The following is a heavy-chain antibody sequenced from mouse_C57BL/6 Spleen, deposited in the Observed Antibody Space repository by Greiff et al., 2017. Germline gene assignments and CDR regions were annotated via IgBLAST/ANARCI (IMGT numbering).Heavy chain of an antibody. CDR2: IYPGNSDT. V-gene: IGHV1-5*01. CDR3: TRGGEYDYAGPHWYFEV. CDR1: GYTFTSYW. J-gene: IGHJ1*03. Sequence: EVKLMESGTVLARPGASVKMSCKTSGYTFTSYWMHWVKQRPGQGLEWIGAIYPGNSDTSYNQKFKGKAKLTAVTSASTAYMALSSLTNEDSAGYFSTRGGEYDYAGPHWYFEVWGTGTTVTVSS. D-gene: IGHD2-4*01.